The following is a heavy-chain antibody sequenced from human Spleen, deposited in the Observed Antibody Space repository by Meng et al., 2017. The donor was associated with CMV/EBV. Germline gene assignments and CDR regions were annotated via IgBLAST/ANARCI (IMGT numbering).Heavy chain of an antibody. Sequence: CTVSGGSISSSDYYWGWIRQPPGKGLEWIGTIYYRGTTYYTPSLKSRVTISVDTSKNQFSLKLSSVTAADTAVYYCARVVSMVVTTWGQGTLVTVSS. V-gene: IGHV4-39*07. D-gene: IGHD4-23*01. J-gene: IGHJ5*02. CDR3: ARVVSMVVTT. CDR1: GGSISSSDYY. CDR2: IYYRGTT.